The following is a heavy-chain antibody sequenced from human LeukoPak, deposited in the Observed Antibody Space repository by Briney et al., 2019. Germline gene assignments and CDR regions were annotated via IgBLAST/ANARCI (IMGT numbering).Heavy chain of an antibody. J-gene: IGHJ4*02. Sequence: GASVKVSCKASGYPFSVFYMHWVRQAPGQGLEWMGWINPNSGGTNYAQKFQGRVTMTRDTSISTAYMEMSRLRSDDTAVYYCARALAGLLDYWGQGTLVTVSS. CDR1: GYPFSVFY. D-gene: IGHD4-11*01. V-gene: IGHV1-2*02. CDR2: INPNSGGT. CDR3: ARALAGLLDY.